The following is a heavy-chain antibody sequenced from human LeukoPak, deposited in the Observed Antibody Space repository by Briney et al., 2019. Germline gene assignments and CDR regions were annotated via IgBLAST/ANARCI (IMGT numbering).Heavy chain of an antibody. D-gene: IGHD1-26*01. V-gene: IGHV4-61*02. Sequence: TSETLSLTCTVSGYSISSGYYWSWIRQPAGKGLEWIGRIYTSGSTNYNPSLKSRVTISVDTSKNQFSLKLSSVTAADTAVYYCARGASGSPLPFDYWGQGTLVTVSS. CDR3: ARGASGSPLPFDY. J-gene: IGHJ4*02. CDR1: GYSISSGYY. CDR2: IYTSGST.